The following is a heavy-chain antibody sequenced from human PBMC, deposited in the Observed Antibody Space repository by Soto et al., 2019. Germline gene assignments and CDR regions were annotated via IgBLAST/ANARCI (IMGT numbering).Heavy chain of an antibody. Sequence: SETLPLTCAVYGGSSSGYYWSWIRQPPGKGLEWIGEINHSGSTNYNPSLKSRVTISVDTSKNQFSLKLSSVTAADTAVYYCARVVVVVAATPNWFDPWGQGTLVTVSS. CDR3: ARVVVVVAATPNWFDP. CDR1: GGSSSGYY. D-gene: IGHD2-15*01. V-gene: IGHV4-34*01. CDR2: INHSGST. J-gene: IGHJ5*02.